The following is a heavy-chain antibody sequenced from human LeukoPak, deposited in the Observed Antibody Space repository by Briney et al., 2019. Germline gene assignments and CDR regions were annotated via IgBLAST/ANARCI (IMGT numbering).Heavy chain of an antibody. J-gene: IGHJ4*02. CDR3: ARGQYYYDSSGYSYYFDY. D-gene: IGHD3-22*01. Sequence: PSETLSLTCAVYGGSFSGYYWSWIRQPPVKGLEWIGEINHSGSTNYNPSLKSRVTISVDTSKNQFSLKMSSVTAADTAVYYCARGQYYYDSSGYSYYFDYWGQGTLVTVSS. CDR1: GGSFSGYY. CDR2: INHSGST. V-gene: IGHV4-34*01.